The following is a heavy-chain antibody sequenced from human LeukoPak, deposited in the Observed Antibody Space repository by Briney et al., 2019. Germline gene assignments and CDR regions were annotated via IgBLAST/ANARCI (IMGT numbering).Heavy chain of an antibody. CDR2: IYSGGST. CDR1: GFTFSSYA. J-gene: IGHJ6*02. D-gene: IGHD3-22*01. CDR3: ARGGYYDSSGPYGMDV. V-gene: IGHV3-66*01. Sequence: GGSLRLSCAASGFTFSSYAMSWVRQAPGKGLEWVSVIYSGGSTYYADSVKGRFTISRDNSKNTLYLQMNSLRAEDTAVYYCARGGYYDSSGPYGMDVWGQGTTVTVSS.